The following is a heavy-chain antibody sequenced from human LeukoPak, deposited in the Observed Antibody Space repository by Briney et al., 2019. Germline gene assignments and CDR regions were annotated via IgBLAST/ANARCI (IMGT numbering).Heavy chain of an antibody. CDR2: ISGSGGST. D-gene: IGHD6-19*01. J-gene: IGHJ5*01. V-gene: IGHV3-23*01. Sequence: PGGSLRLSCAASGFTFDDYGMSWVRQAPGKGLEWVSAISGSGGSTYYADSVKGRFTISRDNSKNTLYLQMNSLRAEDTAVYYCAKDSGYSSGWFDYWGQGTLVTVSS. CDR1: GFTFDDYG. CDR3: AKDSGYSSGWFDY.